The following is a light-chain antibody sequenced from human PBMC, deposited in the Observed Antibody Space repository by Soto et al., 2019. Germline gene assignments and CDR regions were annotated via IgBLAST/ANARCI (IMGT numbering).Light chain of an antibody. J-gene: IGKJ4*01. V-gene: IGKV3-11*01. CDR2: DAS. Sequence: EIVLTQSPATLSLSPGERATLSCRASQSVSSYLAWYQQKPGQAPRLLIYDASNRATGIPARFSGSGSVTDFPLTIRSLEPEEFAVYYWQQRSNWLTFGGATKVEIK. CDR1: QSVSSY. CDR3: QQRSNWLT.